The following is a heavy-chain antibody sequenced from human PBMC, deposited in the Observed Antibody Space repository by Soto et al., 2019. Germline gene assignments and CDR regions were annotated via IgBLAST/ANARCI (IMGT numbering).Heavy chain of an antibody. V-gene: IGHV3-9*01. J-gene: IGHJ4*02. CDR3: ARSLDVFLWLGELLSLGFDS. CDR2: ITWNSRDV. Sequence: EVQLVESGGGLVQPGRSLTLSCAASGFAFDDYAMHWVRQSQGRGLEWVSGITWNSRDVGYADSVKGRFTISRDNAKNSVYLQMNSLRAEDTAVYYCARSLDVFLWLGELLSLGFDSWGQGTLVTASS. D-gene: IGHD3-10*01. CDR1: GFAFDDYA.